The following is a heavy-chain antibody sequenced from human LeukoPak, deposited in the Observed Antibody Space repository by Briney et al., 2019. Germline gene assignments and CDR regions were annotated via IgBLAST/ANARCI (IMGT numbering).Heavy chain of an antibody. J-gene: IGHJ4*02. Sequence: SETLSLTCTVSNGSIITSSYYWAWIRQPPGKGLEWIGSIYYRGRTYYNPSLKIRVTISADTSKNQFSLNLSSVTASDTAVYYCARQKILDDNYDSSGYYVDQWGQGSLVTVS. D-gene: IGHD3-22*01. CDR3: ARQKILDDNYDSSGYYVDQ. CDR1: NGSIITSSYY. V-gene: IGHV4-39*01. CDR2: IYYRGRT.